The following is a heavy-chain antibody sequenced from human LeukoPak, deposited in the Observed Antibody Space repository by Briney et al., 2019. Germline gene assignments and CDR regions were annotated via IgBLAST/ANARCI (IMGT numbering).Heavy chain of an antibody. CDR2: IYHSGNT. CDR3: AGSSQPPVY. D-gene: IGHD3-10*01. CDR1: GGSISSYY. J-gene: IGHJ4*02. V-gene: IGHV4-59*04. Sequence: PSETLSLTCTVSGGSISSYYWSWIRQPPGKGLEWIGYIYHSGNTYYNPSLKSRVTISVDRSRNQFSLKLSSVTAADTAVYYCAGSSQPPVYWGQGTLVTVSS.